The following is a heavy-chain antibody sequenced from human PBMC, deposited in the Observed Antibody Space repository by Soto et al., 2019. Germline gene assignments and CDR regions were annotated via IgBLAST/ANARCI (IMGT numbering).Heavy chain of an antibody. V-gene: IGHV4-34*01. CDR3: ATPGIGYCSGGSCPKYYMDV. J-gene: IGHJ6*03. Sequence: SESLSLTCAVYGWSFCGYDWGWIRQPPGKELEWIGDINHSRSTNYNPSLKSRVTISVDTSKNQFSLKLSSVTAADTAVYYCATPGIGYCSGGSCPKYYMDVWGKGTTVTVSS. CDR1: GWSFCGYD. CDR2: INHSRST. D-gene: IGHD2-15*01.